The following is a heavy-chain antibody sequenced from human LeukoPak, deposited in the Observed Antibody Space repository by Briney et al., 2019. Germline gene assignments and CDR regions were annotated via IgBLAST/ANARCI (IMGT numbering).Heavy chain of an antibody. CDR2: INPNSGGT. Sequence: ASVKVSCKASGYTFTGYYMHWVRQAPGQGLEWMGWINPNSGGTNYAQKSQGRVTMTRDTSISTAYMELSRLRSDDTAVYYCASFRDYYDSSGYSYFDYWGQGTLVTVSS. D-gene: IGHD3-22*01. V-gene: IGHV1-2*02. CDR1: GYTFTGYY. CDR3: ASFRDYYDSSGYSYFDY. J-gene: IGHJ4*02.